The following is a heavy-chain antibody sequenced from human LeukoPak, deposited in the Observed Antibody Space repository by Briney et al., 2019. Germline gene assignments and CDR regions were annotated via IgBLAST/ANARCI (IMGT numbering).Heavy chain of an antibody. D-gene: IGHD2-15*01. CDR3: AREFGHCSGDNCFYFFDL. V-gene: IGHV1-18*01. J-gene: IGHJ4*02. CDR2: INTHKGHT. Sequence: GASVQVSCKASGYTLTNYNISWVRQAPGQGLEWMGWINTHKGHTNFLQKFQGRVTVSTDLSTNTAHMELRRLRPDDTAVYYCAREFGHCSGDNCFYFFDLWGQGSQVIVSS. CDR1: GYTLTNYN.